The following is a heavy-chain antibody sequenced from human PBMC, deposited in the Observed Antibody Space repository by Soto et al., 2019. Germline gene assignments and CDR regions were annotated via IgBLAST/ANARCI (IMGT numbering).Heavy chain of an antibody. CDR1: GGSISSGGYY. V-gene: IGHV4-31*03. J-gene: IGHJ6*02. CDR2: IYYSGST. D-gene: IGHD3-22*01. CDR3: ARAYYYDSSGFLGYYYYYGMDV. Sequence: SETLSLTCTVSGGSISSGGYYWSWIRQHPGKGLEWIGYIYYSGSTYYNPSLKSRVTISVDTSKNQFSLKLSSVTAADTAVYYCARAYYYDSSGFLGYYYYYGMDVWGQGTTVTVS.